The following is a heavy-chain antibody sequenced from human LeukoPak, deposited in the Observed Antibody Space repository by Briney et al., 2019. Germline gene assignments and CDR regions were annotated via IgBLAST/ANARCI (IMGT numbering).Heavy chain of an antibody. CDR3: ARGMYSSSWYDYYYYYMDV. CDR1: GFTFSSYW. V-gene: IGHV3-74*01. J-gene: IGHJ6*03. CDR2: INNDGSST. D-gene: IGHD6-13*01. Sequence: GGSLRLSCAASGFTFSSYWMYWVRQGPGKGLVWVSRINNDGSSTSYADSVKGRFTISRDNAKNTLNLQMNSLRAEDTAVYYCARGMYSSSWYDYYYYYMDVWGKGTTVTVSS.